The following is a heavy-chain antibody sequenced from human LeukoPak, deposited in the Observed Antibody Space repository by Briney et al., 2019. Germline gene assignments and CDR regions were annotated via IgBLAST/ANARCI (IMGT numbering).Heavy chain of an antibody. CDR2: MNPNSGNT. D-gene: IGHD6-19*01. Sequence: GASVKVSCKASGYTFTSYDINWVRQATGQGLEWMGWMNPNSGNTGYAQKFQGRVTMTRNTSISTAYMELSSLRSEDTAVYYCAREGSVAGPFQHWGQGTLVTVSS. J-gene: IGHJ1*01. CDR3: AREGSVAGPFQH. V-gene: IGHV1-8*01. CDR1: GYTFTSYD.